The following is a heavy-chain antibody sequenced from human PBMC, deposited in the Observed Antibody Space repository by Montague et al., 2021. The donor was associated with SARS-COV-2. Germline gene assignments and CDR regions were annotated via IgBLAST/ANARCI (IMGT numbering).Heavy chain of an antibody. CDR1: TTSFSGYY. Sequence: SETLSLTCAVHTTSFSGYYRGWIRQPPGKGLEWNGEIVQSGKTNXNPTHKSRVTISADTSKSQFSLKLNSVTAADTAMYYCASHGVFWAAAAGTVDPWGQGTLVTVSS. CDR3: ASHGVFWAAAAGTVDP. CDR2: IVQSGKT. D-gene: IGHD6-13*01. V-gene: IGHV4-34*12. J-gene: IGHJ5*02.